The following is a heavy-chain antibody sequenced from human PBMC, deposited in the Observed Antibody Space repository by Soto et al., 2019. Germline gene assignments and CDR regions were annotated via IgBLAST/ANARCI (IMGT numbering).Heavy chain of an antibody. J-gene: IGHJ5*02. CDR1: GLTFTSDA. V-gene: IGHV3-23*01. Sequence: GGSLRVSCEASGLTFTSDATTWVRQAPGKGLEWVASITAGGDSTYYADSVKGRFTISRDNYKSTLHLQMNSLRAEDTAVYYCARDLEGAVAGTRGGWFDPWGQGP. CDR3: ARDLEGAVAGTRGGWFDP. D-gene: IGHD6-19*01. CDR2: ITAGGDST.